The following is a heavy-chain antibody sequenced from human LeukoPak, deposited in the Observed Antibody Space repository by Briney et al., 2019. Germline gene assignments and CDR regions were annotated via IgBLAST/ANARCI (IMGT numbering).Heavy chain of an antibody. V-gene: IGHV1-2*06. CDR3: ARDLSGGSGLFDY. CDR2: INPNSGGT. CDR1: GYTFTGYY. J-gene: IGHJ4*02. Sequence: ASVKVSCKASGYTFTGYYMHWVRQAPGQGLEWMGRINPNSGGTNYAQKFQGRVTITRDTSISTAYMELSRLRSDDTAVYYCARDLSGGSGLFDYWGQGTLATVSS. D-gene: IGHD6-19*01.